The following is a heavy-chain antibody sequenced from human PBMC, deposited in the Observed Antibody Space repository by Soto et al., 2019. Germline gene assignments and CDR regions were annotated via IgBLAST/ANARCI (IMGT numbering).Heavy chain of an antibody. V-gene: IGHV1-69*13. CDR3: ASNRVVVITKEYYYYGMDV. CDR1: GGTFSSYA. D-gene: IGHD3-22*01. J-gene: IGHJ6*02. CDR2: IIPIFGTA. Sequence: SVKVSCKASGGTFSSYAISWVRQAPGQGLEWMGGIIPIFGTANYAQKFQGRVTITADESTSTAYMELSSLRSEDTAVYYCASNRVVVITKEYYYYGMDVWGQGTTVTVSS.